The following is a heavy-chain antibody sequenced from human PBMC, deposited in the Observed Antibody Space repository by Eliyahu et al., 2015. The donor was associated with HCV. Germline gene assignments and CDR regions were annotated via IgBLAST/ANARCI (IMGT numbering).Heavy chain of an antibody. CDR1: GFTFXSYG. J-gene: IGHJ4*02. CDR2: ISYDGSNK. Sequence: QVQLVESGGGVVQPGRSLRLSXXASGFTFXSYGMHWGRQAPGKGLEWVAVISYDGSNKYYADSVKGRFTISRDNSKNTLYLQMNSLRAEDTAVYYCAKSEDSSGYSDFDYWGQGTLVTVSS. CDR3: AKSEDSSGYSDFDY. D-gene: IGHD3-22*01. V-gene: IGHV3-30*18.